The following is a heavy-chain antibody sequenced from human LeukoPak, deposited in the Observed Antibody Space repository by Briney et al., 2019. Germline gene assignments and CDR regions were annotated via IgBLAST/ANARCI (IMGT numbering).Heavy chain of an antibody. Sequence: GASVKVSCKASGYTFTSYGISWVRQAPGQGLEWMGWISAYNGNTNYAQKLQGRVTMTTDTSTSTAYMELRSLRSDDTAVYYCARDRDYYYDSSGYPDAFDIWGQGTMVTVSS. V-gene: IGHV1-18*01. CDR1: GYTFTSYG. CDR2: ISAYNGNT. D-gene: IGHD3-22*01. J-gene: IGHJ3*02. CDR3: ARDRDYYYDSSGYPDAFDI.